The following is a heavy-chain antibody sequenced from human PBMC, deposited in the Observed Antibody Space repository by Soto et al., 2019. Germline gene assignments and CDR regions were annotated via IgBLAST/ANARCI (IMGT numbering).Heavy chain of an antibody. CDR2: VIPILDVT. CDR3: ARGNNGFGSESNFDI. V-gene: IGHV1-69*04. J-gene: IGHJ3*02. CDR1: GGTFRTYG. D-gene: IGHD2-8*01. Sequence: QVHLVQSGAEVRKPGSSVKVSCQVSGGTFRTYGIIWVRQAPGQGLEWMGRVIPILDVTDYAQKFQGRVTITGDKTTNTAYMGVSSLGSEENAVYYCARGNNGFGSESNFDIWGQGAGVPGSS.